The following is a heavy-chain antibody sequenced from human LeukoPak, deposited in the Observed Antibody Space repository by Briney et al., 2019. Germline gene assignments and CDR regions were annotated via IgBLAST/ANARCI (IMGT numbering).Heavy chain of an antibody. V-gene: IGHV4-4*07. D-gene: IGHD2/OR15-2a*01. J-gene: IGHJ6*03. CDR2: IYKSGST. Sequence: SETLSLTCTVSGESINPYYWNWIRQPAGKGLEWIGHIYKSGSTNYNPSLKSRVTMSLDTSKNQFSLKLKSVTAADTAVYFCARSFLDYMDVWGKGTTVTVSS. CDR3: ARSFLDYMDV. CDR1: GESINPYY.